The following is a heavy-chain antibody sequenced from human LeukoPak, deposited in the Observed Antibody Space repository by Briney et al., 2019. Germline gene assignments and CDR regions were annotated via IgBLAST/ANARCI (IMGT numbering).Heavy chain of an antibody. CDR1: GYTFTGYY. Sequence: GASVKVSCKASGYTFTGYYMHWVRQAPGQGLEWMGWIDPNSGGTNYAQKFQGRVTMTRDTSISTAYMELSRLRSDDTAVYYCAADIVATQNFDYWGQGTLVTVSS. V-gene: IGHV1-2*02. D-gene: IGHD5-12*01. CDR3: AADIVATQNFDY. J-gene: IGHJ4*02. CDR2: IDPNSGGT.